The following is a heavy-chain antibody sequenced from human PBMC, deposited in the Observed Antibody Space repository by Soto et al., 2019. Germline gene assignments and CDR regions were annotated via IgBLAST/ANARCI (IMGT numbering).Heavy chain of an antibody. CDR2: IFFGASKI. Sequence: PGESLKISCKGSAYSFTTYWIAWVRQTPGKGLEWMGSIFFGASKIRYSPSFQGQVTISADKSINTAYLHWSSLKASDTAIYYCANWGGSSWFDYWGQGSLVTVSS. CDR3: ANWGGSSWFDY. CDR1: AYSFTTYW. D-gene: IGHD6-13*01. J-gene: IGHJ4*02. V-gene: IGHV5-51*01.